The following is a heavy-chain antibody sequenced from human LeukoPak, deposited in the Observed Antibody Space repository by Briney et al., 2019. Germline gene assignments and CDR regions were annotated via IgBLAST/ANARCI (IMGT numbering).Heavy chain of an antibody. D-gene: IGHD2-2*01. CDR1: GYTFTGYY. Sequence: ASVKVSYKASGYTFTGYYMHWVRQAPGQGLEWMGWINPNSGGTNYAQKFQGRVTMTRDTSISTAYMELSRLRSDDTAVYYCARSGGYCSSTSCRYYYYYYMDVWGKGTTVTVSS. CDR2: INPNSGGT. CDR3: ARSGGYCSSTSCRYYYYYYMDV. V-gene: IGHV1-2*02. J-gene: IGHJ6*03.